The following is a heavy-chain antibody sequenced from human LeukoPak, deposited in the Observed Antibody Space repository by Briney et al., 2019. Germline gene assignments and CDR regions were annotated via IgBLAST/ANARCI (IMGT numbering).Heavy chain of an antibody. Sequence: SETLSLACAVYGGSFSGYYWSWIRQPPGKGLEWIGEINHSGSTNYNPSLKSRVTISADTSKNQFSLKLSSVTAADTAVYYCARLLRGGRDTPMVTMIVVRAKSGAFDIWGQGTMVTVSS. CDR1: GGSFSGYY. CDR2: INHSGST. D-gene: IGHD3-22*01. CDR3: ARLLRGGRDTPMVTMIVVRAKSGAFDI. J-gene: IGHJ3*02. V-gene: IGHV4-34*01.